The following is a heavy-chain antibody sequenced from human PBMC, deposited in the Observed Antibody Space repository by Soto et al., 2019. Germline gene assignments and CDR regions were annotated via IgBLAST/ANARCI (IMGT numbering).Heavy chain of an antibody. D-gene: IGHD3-22*01. CDR1: GFTFSSYA. CDR2: ISYDGSNK. J-gene: IGHJ4*02. V-gene: IGHV3-30-3*01. CDR3: ASPPYDSSGYIPFDY. Sequence: PGGSLRLSCAASGFTFSSYAMHWVRQAPGKGLEWVAVISYDGSNKYYADSVKGRFTISRDNSKNTLYLQMNSLRAEDTAVYYCASPPYDSSGYIPFDYWGQGTLVTV.